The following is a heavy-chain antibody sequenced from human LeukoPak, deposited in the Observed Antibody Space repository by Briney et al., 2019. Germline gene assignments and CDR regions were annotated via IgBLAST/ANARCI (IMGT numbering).Heavy chain of an antibody. D-gene: IGHD1-26*01. V-gene: IGHV3-74*01. CDR1: AFTFNTYW. J-gene: IGHJ4*02. CDR3: ARGAKWAYYFDY. Sequence: GGSLRLSCAASAFTFNTYWMHWVRQVPGRGLEWVSRINGDESSTNYADSVKGRFTISRDNAKDSLYLHMNSLTAEDTAVYYCARGAKWAYYFDYWGQGTLVTVSS. CDR2: INGDESST.